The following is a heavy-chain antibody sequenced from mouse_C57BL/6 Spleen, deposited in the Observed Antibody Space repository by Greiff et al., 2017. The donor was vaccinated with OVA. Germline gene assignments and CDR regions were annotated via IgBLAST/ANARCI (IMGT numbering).Heavy chain of an antibody. CDR2: IWGVGST. Sequence: VKLVESGPGLVAPSQSLSITCTVSGFSLTSYGVDWVRQSPGKGLEWLGVIWGVGSTNYNSALKSRLSFSKDNSKSQVFLKMNSLQTDDTAMYYCARKTGDSYAMDYWGQGTSVTVSS. CDR3: ARKTGDSYAMDY. D-gene: IGHD4-1*01. J-gene: IGHJ4*01. CDR1: GFSLTSYG. V-gene: IGHV2-6*01.